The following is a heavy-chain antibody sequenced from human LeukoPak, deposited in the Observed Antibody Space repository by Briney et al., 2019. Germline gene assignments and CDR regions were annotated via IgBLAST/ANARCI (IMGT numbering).Heavy chain of an antibody. CDR3: ARPQLSYYDSLMDV. Sequence: RASVKVSCKASGGTFSSYAISWVRQAPGQGLEWMGRIIPILGIANYAQKFQGRVTITADKSTSTAYMELSSLRSEDTAVYYCARPQLSYYDSLMDVWGQGTTVIVSS. CDR2: IIPILGIA. CDR1: GGTFSSYA. D-gene: IGHD3-3*01. J-gene: IGHJ6*02. V-gene: IGHV1-69*04.